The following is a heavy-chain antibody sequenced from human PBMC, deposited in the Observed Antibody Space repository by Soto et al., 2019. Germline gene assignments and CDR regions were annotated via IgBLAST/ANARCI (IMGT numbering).Heavy chain of an antibody. CDR1: GGSFSGYY. Sequence: QVQLQQWGAGLLKPSETLSLTCAVYGGSFSGYYWSWIRQPPGKGLEWIGEINHSGSTNYNPSLKSRVTISVDTSKNQFSLKLSSVTAADTAVYYCAKTPPKYRTYYYGMDVWGQGTTVTVSS. J-gene: IGHJ6*02. D-gene: IGHD5-18*01. CDR3: AKTPPKYRTYYYGMDV. V-gene: IGHV4-34*01. CDR2: INHSGST.